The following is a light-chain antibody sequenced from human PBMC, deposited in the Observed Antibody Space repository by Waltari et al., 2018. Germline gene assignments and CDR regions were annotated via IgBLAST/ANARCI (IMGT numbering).Light chain of an antibody. J-gene: IGKJ4*01. CDR3: QQRSNLPSLT. CDR2: DAS. Sequence: EIVLTQSPATLSLSPGERATLSCRASQSVSRYLAWYQQKPGQAPRLLIDDASSRAPGIPARFSGSGSGTDFTLTISSLEPEDFAVYYCQQRSNLPSLTFGGGTKVEIK. V-gene: IGKV3-11*01. CDR1: QSVSRY.